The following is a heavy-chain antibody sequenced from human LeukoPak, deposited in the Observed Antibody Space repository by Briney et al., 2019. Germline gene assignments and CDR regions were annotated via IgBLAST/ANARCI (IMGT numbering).Heavy chain of an antibody. CDR3: ARLWSYGYFDY. CDR1: GGSISSSNYS. D-gene: IGHD5-18*01. J-gene: IGHJ4*02. V-gene: IGHV4-39*01. CDR2: MYYSGNS. Sequence: SETLSLTCTVSGGSISSSNYSWGWIRQPPGKGLEWIGNMYYSGNSYYKPSLKSRVTISVDTSKNQFSLKLSSVTAADTAVYYCARLWSYGYFDYWGQGTLVTVSS.